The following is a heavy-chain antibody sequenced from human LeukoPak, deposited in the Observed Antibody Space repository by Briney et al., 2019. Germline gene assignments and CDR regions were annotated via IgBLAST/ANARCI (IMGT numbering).Heavy chain of an antibody. CDR3: ARDSGRGGSYGTYYFDY. V-gene: IGHV1-69*04. D-gene: IGHD1-26*01. CDR1: GGTFSSYT. CDR2: IITILGIA. Sequence: ASVKVSCKASGGTFSSYTISWVRQAPGQGLGWMGRIITILGIANYAQKFQGRVTITADKSTSTAYMELSSLRSEDTAVYYCARDSGRGGSYGTYYFDYWGQGTLVTVSS. J-gene: IGHJ4*02.